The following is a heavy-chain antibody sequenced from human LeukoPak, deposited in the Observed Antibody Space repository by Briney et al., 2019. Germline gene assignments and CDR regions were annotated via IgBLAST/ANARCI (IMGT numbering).Heavy chain of an antibody. CDR2: ISSSSSYT. J-gene: IGHJ4*02. Sequence: GGSLRLSCAASGFTFSDYYMSWIRQAPGKGLEWVSYISSSSSYTNYADSVKGRFTISRDNAKNSLYLQMNRLRDEDTAVYFCARANSLMFRGVITYFDSWGQGTLVTVSS. D-gene: IGHD3-10*01. CDR1: GFTFSDYY. CDR3: ARANSLMFRGVITYFDS. V-gene: IGHV3-11*06.